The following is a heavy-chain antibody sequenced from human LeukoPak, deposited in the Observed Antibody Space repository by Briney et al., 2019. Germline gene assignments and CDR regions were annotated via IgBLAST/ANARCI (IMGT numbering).Heavy chain of an antibody. Sequence: SEALSLTCTVSGGSISSGSYYWSWIRQPAGKGLEWIGRIYTSGSTNYNPSLKSRVTISVDTSKNQFSLKLSSVTAADTAVYYCASRYYDSSGSGALDYWGQGTLVTVSS. CDR2: IYTSGST. CDR1: GGSISSGSYY. V-gene: IGHV4-61*02. J-gene: IGHJ4*02. D-gene: IGHD3-22*01. CDR3: ASRYYDSSGSGALDY.